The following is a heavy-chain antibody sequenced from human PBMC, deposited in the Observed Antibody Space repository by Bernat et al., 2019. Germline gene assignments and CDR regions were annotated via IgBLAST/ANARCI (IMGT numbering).Heavy chain of an antibody. CDR3: ATGSHAYASGLFLSDP. CDR2: IWYDGSNK. CDR1: GFIFSTYG. D-gene: IGHD6-19*01. Sequence: QVQLVESGGGVVQPGRSLRLSCAASGFIFSTYGMHWVRQAPGKGLEWVAVIWYDGSNKYYADSVKGRFTISRDNSKNTLYLQMNSLRAEDTAVYYCATGSHAYASGLFLSDPWGQGTLVTVSS. V-gene: IGHV3-33*01. J-gene: IGHJ5*02.